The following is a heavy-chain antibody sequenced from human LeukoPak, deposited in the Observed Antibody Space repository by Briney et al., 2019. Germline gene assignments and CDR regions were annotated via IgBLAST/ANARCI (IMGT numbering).Heavy chain of an antibody. CDR2: IGGDAVTT. J-gene: IGHJ2*01. CDR3: AKDDGTTAFWYFDL. V-gene: IGHV3-43*02. CDR1: GFTFDDYA. Sequence: PGGSLRLSCTASGFTFDDYAMHWVRQAPGKGLEWVSRIGGDAVTTFYADSVKGRFTISRGNGRNSLYLQMNSLTTEDTAFYYCAKDDGTTAFWYFDLWGRGTLVTVSS. D-gene: IGHD1-7*01.